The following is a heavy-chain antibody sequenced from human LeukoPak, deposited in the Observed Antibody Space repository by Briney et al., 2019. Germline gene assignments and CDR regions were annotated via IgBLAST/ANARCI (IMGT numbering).Heavy chain of an antibody. J-gene: IGHJ4*02. D-gene: IGHD2-2*01. V-gene: IGHV1-18*01. CDR1: GYTFSNFG. CDR2: ISGNNDNP. CDR3: ARDGTSTDDY. Sequence: GASVKVPCKASGYTFSNFGISRVRQAPGQGLEWMGWISGNNDNPNYGQKFQGRLTVTTDSSTSTAYMELRNLRSDDTAVYYCARDGTSTDDYWGQGTLVTVSS.